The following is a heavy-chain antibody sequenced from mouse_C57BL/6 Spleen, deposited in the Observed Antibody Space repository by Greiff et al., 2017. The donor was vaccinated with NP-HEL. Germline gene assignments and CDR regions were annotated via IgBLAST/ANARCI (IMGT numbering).Heavy chain of an antibody. Sequence: VQLQQSGAELVRPGSSVKLSCKASGYTFTSYWMHWVKQRPIQGLEWIGNIDPSDSETHYNQKFKDKATLTVDKSSSTAYMQLSSLTSEDSAVYYCARGGLNYSNYVGFAYWGQGTLVTVSA. D-gene: IGHD2-5*01. J-gene: IGHJ3*01. CDR3: ARGGLNYSNYVGFAY. V-gene: IGHV1-52*01. CDR2: IDPSDSET. CDR1: GYTFTSYW.